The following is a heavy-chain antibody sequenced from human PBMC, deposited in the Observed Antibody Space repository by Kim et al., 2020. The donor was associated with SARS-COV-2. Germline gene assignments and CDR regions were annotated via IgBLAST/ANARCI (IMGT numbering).Heavy chain of an antibody. D-gene: IGHD5-18*01. CDR2: ISAYNGNT. Sequence: ASVKVSCKASGYTFTSYGISWVRQAPGQGLEWMGWISAYNGNTNYAQKLQGRVTMTTDTSTSTAYMELRSLRSDDTAVYYCARDQGVRGYSYGGGPYYFDYWGQGTLVTVSS. CDR3: ARDQGVRGYSYGGGPYYFDY. J-gene: IGHJ4*02. CDR1: GYTFTSYG. V-gene: IGHV1-18*01.